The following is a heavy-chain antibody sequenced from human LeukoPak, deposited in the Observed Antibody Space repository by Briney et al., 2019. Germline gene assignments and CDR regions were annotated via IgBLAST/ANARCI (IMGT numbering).Heavy chain of an antibody. CDR3: AREDSSGAPGY. CDR1: GFTFSSYW. V-gene: IGHV3-7*01. J-gene: IGHJ4*02. D-gene: IGHD3-22*01. Sequence: PGGSLRLSCAASGFTFSSYWMSWVRQAPGKGLEWVANIKQDGSEKYYVDSVKGRLTISRDNAKNSLYLQMNSLRAEDTAVYYCAREDSSGAPGYWGQGTLVTVSS. CDR2: IKQDGSEK.